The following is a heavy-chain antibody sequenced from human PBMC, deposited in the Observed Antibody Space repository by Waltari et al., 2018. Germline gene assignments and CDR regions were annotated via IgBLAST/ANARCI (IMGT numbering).Heavy chain of an antibody. D-gene: IGHD3-9*01. Sequence: QVQLVQSGAEVKKPGASVKVSCKASGYTFTSYGISWVRQAPGQGLEWMGCISAYNSNTNYAQKLQGIVTRTTDTATSTAYMELRSLRSDDTAVYYCARELHFDWLLYIDYWGQGTLVTVSS. CDR3: ARELHFDWLLYIDY. V-gene: IGHV1-18*01. CDR1: GYTFTSYG. CDR2: ISAYNSNT. J-gene: IGHJ4*02.